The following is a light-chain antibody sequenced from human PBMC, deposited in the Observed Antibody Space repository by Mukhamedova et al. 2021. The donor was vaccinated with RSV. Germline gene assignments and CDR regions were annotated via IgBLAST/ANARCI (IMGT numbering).Light chain of an antibody. CDR1: QSVTSSF. CDR2: GAS. J-gene: IGKJ3*01. V-gene: IGKV3-20*01. Sequence: QSVTSSFLAWYQQKPGQAPRLLIYGASSRATGIPDRFSGSESGADFTLTISRLEPEDFAVYYFQQYGSSPFTFGPGTKVDIK. CDR3: QQYGSSPFT.